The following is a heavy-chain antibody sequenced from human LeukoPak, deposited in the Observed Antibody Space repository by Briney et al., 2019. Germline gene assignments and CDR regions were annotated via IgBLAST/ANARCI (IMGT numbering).Heavy chain of an antibody. Sequence: GGSLRLSCAASGFTFSSYGMHWVRQAPGKGLEWVAVISYDGSNKYYADSVEGRFTISRDNSKNTLYLQMNSLRAEDTAVYYCAKELEGYIYGPVDYWGQGTLVTVSS. CDR1: GFTFSSYG. CDR2: ISYDGSNK. D-gene: IGHD5-18*01. V-gene: IGHV3-30*18. CDR3: AKELEGYIYGPVDY. J-gene: IGHJ4*02.